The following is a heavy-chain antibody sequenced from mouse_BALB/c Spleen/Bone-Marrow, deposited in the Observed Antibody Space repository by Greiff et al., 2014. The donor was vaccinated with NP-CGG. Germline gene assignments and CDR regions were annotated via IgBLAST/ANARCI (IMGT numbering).Heavy chain of an antibody. V-gene: IGHV1-14*01. D-gene: IGHD1-1*01. CDR2: INPYNEGS. CDR1: GYTFTRYV. J-gene: IGHJ2*01. Sequence: EVQLQQSGPELVKPGASVKMSCKASGYTFTRYVIHWVRQKPGQGLDWIGYINPYNEGSKYNEKFKGEATLTSDKSSHTAYMELSILTSDDSAVDYCARERDYGDYFDYWGQGTPLTVSS. CDR3: ARERDYGDYFDY.